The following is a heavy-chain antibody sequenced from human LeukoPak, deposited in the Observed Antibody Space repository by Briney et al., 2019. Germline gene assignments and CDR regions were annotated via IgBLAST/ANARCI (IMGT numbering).Heavy chain of an antibody. CDR1: GYTFTGHY. Sequence: ASVKASCKASGYTFTGHYIHWVRQAPGQGPEWMGSINPNSGGTKYTQKFQGRVTMTTDTSISTAYVELSRLRSDDTAVYYCARERCTYGVCSDWFDPWGQGTLVIVSS. CDR2: INPNSGGT. V-gene: IGHV1-2*02. CDR3: ARERCTYGVCSDWFDP. D-gene: IGHD2-8*01. J-gene: IGHJ5*02.